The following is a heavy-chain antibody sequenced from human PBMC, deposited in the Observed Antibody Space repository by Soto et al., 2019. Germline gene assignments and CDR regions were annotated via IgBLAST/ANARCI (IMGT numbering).Heavy chain of an antibody. J-gene: IGHJ4*02. CDR1: GVSVSSGSYY. D-gene: IGHD4-4*01. Sequence: PSETLSLTCAVSGVSVSSGSYYWSWIRQPPGKGLEWIGYVHFSGSTNYNPSLKSRVTVSVDTSKNQFSLKLTSVTAVDTAVYYCARERTDDYNFDYWGQGTLVTVSS. CDR3: ARERTDDYNFDY. V-gene: IGHV4-61*01. CDR2: VHFSGST.